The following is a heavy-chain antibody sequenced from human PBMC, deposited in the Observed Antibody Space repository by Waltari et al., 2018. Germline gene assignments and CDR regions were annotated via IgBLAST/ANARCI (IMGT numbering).Heavy chain of an antibody. CDR3: AGHEWGLPGF. CDR1: GYSITSAYW. J-gene: IGHJ4*02. V-gene: IGHV4-38-2*01. Sequence: QVQLQESGPGLVKPSETLSLTCGVSGYSITSAYWWAWFRQPPGKGLEWIASIHYPGDTQYSPSRKSRVTTSADKSKNEVSLRLTSVTAADTAVYYCAGHEWGLPGFWGQGTLVTVSS. D-gene: IGHD1-26*01. CDR2: IHYPGDT.